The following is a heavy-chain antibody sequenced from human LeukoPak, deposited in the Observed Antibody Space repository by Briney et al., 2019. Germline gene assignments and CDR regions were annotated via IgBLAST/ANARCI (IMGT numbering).Heavy chain of an antibody. V-gene: IGHV3-66*01. J-gene: IGHJ4*02. Sequence: GGSLRLSCAASGVTVSSNPMSWVRQAPGKGLEWVSVIYSGGTTYYADSLKGRFTISRDNSKNTLYLHIKSLRAEATAVYYCARSLYSGSYDLDYWGQGTQVTVSS. D-gene: IGHD1-26*01. CDR2: IYSGGTT. CDR3: ARSLYSGSYDLDY. CDR1: GVTVSSNP.